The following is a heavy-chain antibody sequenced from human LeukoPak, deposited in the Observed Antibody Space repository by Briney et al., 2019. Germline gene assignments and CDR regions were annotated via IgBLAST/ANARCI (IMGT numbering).Heavy chain of an antibody. CDR2: INPSGGSP. Sequence: ASVKVSCKAYGYTFISNYLNWVRQAPGQGLEWVGIINPSGGSPSYAQKFQGRVTMTRDMSTSTVYMTLSSLRSEDTAVYYCARDREGPTDYYYMDVWGKGTTVTVSS. V-gene: IGHV1-46*01. D-gene: IGHD4-17*01. CDR3: ARDREGPTDYYYMDV. CDR1: GYTFISNY. J-gene: IGHJ6*03.